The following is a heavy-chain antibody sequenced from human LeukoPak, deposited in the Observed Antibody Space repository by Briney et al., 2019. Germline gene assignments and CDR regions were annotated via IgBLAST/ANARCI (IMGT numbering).Heavy chain of an antibody. CDR1: GGSFSGYY. D-gene: IGHD3-9*01. J-gene: IGHJ6*02. Sequence: SETLSLTCAVYGGSFSGYYWSWIRQPPRKGLEWIGEINHSGSTNYNPSLKSRVTISVDTSKNQFSLKLSSVTAADTAVYYCARGPRYYDILTGFHPYYYYGMDVWGQGTTVTVSS. CDR2: INHSGST. CDR3: ARGPRYYDILTGFHPYYYYGMDV. V-gene: IGHV4-34*01.